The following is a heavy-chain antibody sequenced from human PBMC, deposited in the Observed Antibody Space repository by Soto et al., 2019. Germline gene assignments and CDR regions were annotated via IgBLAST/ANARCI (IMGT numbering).Heavy chain of an antibody. Sequence: QLQLQESGPGLVEPSETLSLTCTVSGGSISDSDNYRGWIRQSPGKGLEWIGSIHYSGRTYQNPSLKSRVTIPVDTSKNQFSLKLSSVTAADTAVYYCARTYFGSGSQYYWGQGALVTVSS. CDR1: GGSISDSDNY. V-gene: IGHV4-39*01. J-gene: IGHJ4*02. D-gene: IGHD3-10*01. CDR2: IHYSGRT. CDR3: ARTYFGSGSQYY.